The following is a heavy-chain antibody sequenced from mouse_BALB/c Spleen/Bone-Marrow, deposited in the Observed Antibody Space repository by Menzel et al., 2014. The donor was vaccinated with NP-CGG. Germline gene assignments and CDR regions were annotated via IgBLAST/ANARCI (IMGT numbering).Heavy chain of an antibody. Sequence: EVMLVESGPDLVKPSQSLSLACTVTGYSITSGYGWHWIRQFPGNKLEWMGYIHYSGNTDYNPSLKSRISITRDTSKNQFFLQLNSVTTEDTATYYCARETPVVADFDYWGQGTTLTVSS. J-gene: IGHJ2*01. V-gene: IGHV3-1*02. CDR3: ARETPVVADFDY. D-gene: IGHD1-1*01. CDR1: GYSITSGYG. CDR2: IHYSGNT.